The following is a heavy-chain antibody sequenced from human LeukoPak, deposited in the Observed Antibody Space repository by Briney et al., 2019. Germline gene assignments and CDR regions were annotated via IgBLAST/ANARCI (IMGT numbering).Heavy chain of an antibody. D-gene: IGHD4-23*01. J-gene: IGHJ4*02. Sequence: GGSLRLSCAASGFTFSIYSMNWVRQAPGKGLEWVSFISGSSSSTFYADSVKGRFTVSRDNAKNSLYLQMNSLRDEDTAVYYCARNPGGIGDYWGQGTLVTVS. CDR2: ISGSSSST. V-gene: IGHV3-48*02. CDR3: ARNPGGIGDY. CDR1: GFTFSIYS.